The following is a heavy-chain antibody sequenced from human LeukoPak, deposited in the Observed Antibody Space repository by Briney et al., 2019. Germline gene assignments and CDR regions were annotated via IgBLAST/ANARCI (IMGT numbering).Heavy chain of an antibody. CDR2: IIPILGIA. D-gene: IGHD3-22*01. Sequence: ASVKVSCKASGGTFSSNTISWVRQAPGQGLEWMGRIIPILGIANYAQKFQGRVTITADKSTSTAYMELSSLRSEDTAVYYCAREVYYDSSGLDYWGQGTLVTVSS. J-gene: IGHJ4*02. CDR3: AREVYYDSSGLDY. V-gene: IGHV1-69*04. CDR1: GGTFSSNT.